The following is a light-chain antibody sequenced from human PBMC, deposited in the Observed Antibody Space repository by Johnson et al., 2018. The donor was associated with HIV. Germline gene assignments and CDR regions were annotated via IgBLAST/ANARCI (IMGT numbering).Light chain of an antibody. CDR3: GTWDSSLSYV. V-gene: IGLV1-51*01. CDR1: SSNIGNNY. CDR2: DNN. Sequence: QSVLTQPPSVSAAPGQKVTISCSGSSSNIGNNYVSWYQQLPGTAPKLLIYDNNKRPSGIPDRFSGSKSGTSATLGITGLQTGDEADYYCGTWDSSLSYVFGTGTKVHV. J-gene: IGLJ1*01.